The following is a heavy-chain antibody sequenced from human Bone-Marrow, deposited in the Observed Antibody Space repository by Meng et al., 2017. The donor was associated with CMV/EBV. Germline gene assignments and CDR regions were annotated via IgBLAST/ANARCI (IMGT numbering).Heavy chain of an antibody. V-gene: IGHV3-49*03. D-gene: IGHD3-9*01. CDR2: IRSKAYGGTT. CDR3: TRTYYDILTGYSHGMDV. CDR1: GFTFSDYY. Sequence: GGSLRLSCAASGFTFSDYYMSWIRQAPGKGLEWVGFIRSKAYGGTTEYAASVKGRFTISRDDSKSIAYLQMNSLKTEDTAVYYCTRTYYDILTGYSHGMDVWGQGTTVTVSS. J-gene: IGHJ6*02.